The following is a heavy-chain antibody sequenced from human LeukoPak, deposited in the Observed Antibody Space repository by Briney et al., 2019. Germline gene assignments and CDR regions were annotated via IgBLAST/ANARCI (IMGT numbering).Heavy chain of an antibody. Sequence: ASVKVSCKASGYTFTSYGISWVRQAPGQGLEWMGWISAYNGNTNYAQKLQGRVTMTEDTSTDTAYMELSSLRSEDTAVYYCATLTSGIAVAGTTDYWGQGTLVTVSS. CDR2: ISAYNGNT. D-gene: IGHD6-19*01. CDR1: GYTFTSYG. V-gene: IGHV1-18*01. CDR3: ATLTSGIAVAGTTDY. J-gene: IGHJ4*02.